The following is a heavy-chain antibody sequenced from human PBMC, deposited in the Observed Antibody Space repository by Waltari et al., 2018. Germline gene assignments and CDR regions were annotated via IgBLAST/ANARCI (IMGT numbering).Heavy chain of an antibody. CDR2: IWFDGSDK. D-gene: IGHD2-2*01. CDR1: GFSFSSYG. CDR3: ARKTSALYFDY. Sequence: QVQLVESGGGVVQPGRSLRLSCAASGFSFSSYGMHWVRQAPGKGLGWVGVIWFDGSDKYYADAVKGRFTISRDNSKNTLYLQMNSLRAEDTAVYYCARKTSALYFDYWGQGALVTVSS. J-gene: IGHJ4*02. V-gene: IGHV3-33*08.